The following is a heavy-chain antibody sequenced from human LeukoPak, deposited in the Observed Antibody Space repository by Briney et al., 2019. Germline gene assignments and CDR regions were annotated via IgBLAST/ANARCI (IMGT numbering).Heavy chain of an antibody. CDR1: GGTFSSYA. J-gene: IGHJ6*04. V-gene: IGHV1-69*13. CDR3: AIFHNWNDPRSYYYYGMDV. D-gene: IGHD1-1*01. CDR2: IIPIFGTA. Sequence: SVKVSCKASGGTFSSYAISWVRQAPGQGLEWMGGIIPIFGTANYAQKFQGRVTIAADESTSTAYMELSSLRSEDTAVYYCAIFHNWNDPRSYYYYGMDVWGKGTTVTVSS.